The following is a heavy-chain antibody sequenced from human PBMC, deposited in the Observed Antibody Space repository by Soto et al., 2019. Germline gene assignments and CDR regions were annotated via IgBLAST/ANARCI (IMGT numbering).Heavy chain of an antibody. D-gene: IGHD1-26*01. CDR2: MYYTGKT. J-gene: IGHJ4*02. CDR1: GTTISSGDHY. CDR3: ARVYGRGDSFDF. V-gene: IGHV4-30-4*01. Sequence: QVQLQESGPGLVKPSQTLSLTCTVSGTTISSGDHYWSWIRQAPGKGLEWIGYMYYTGKTYYNTSLXSXXTLSVDTSKNQFSLKMTSVTAADTAVYFCARVYGRGDSFDFWGRGTLVSVSS.